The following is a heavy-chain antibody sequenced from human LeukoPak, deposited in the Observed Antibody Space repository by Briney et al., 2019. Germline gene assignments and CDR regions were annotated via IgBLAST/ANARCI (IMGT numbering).Heavy chain of an antibody. CDR1: GFTFSRFG. J-gene: IGHJ4*02. CDR3: ARQYSSEFDS. D-gene: IGHD6-19*01. Sequence: GGSLRLSCAASGFTFSRFGMHWVRQAPGKGLEWVALIRYDGSDKYYADSVRGRFTISRDNSKNTFYLQMDSLRTDDTAVYYCARQYSSEFDSWGQGTLVTVSS. V-gene: IGHV3-30*02. CDR2: IRYDGSDK.